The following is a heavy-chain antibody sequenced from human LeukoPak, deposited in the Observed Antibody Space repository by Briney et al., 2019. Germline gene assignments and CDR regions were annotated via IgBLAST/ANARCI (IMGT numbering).Heavy chain of an antibody. CDR2: IKEDGSEK. D-gene: IGHD4-23*01. J-gene: IGHJ4*02. V-gene: IGHV3-7*01. CDR3: ARDYGGNSVY. CDR1: GFTFSSYW. Sequence: PGGSQRLSCAASGFTFSSYWMSWVRQAPGKGLEWVANIKEDGSEKYYVDSVKGRFTISRDNAKNSLYLQMNSLRAEDTAMYYCARDYGGNSVYWGQGTLVTVSS.